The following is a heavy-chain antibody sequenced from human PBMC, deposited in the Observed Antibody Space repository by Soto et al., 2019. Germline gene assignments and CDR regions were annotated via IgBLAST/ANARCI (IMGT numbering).Heavy chain of an antibody. Sequence: QVQLQESGPGLVKPSETLSLTCTVSGGSISSYYWSWIRQPPGKGLEWIGYIYNSGSTNYNPSLKSRVSISVDTSKNQFSLKLSSVTAADTAVYYCARQTYYYGSGSHFDYWGQGTLVTVSS. V-gene: IGHV4-59*08. CDR2: IYNSGST. J-gene: IGHJ4*02. CDR1: GGSISSYY. CDR3: ARQTYYYGSGSHFDY. D-gene: IGHD3-10*01.